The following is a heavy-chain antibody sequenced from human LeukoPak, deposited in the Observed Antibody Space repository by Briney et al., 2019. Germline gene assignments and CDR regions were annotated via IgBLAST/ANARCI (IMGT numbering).Heavy chain of an antibody. Sequence: ASVKVSCKASGGTFSSYAISWVRQAPGQGLEWMGGIIPIFGTANYAQKFQGRVTITADESTSTAYMELSSLRSEDTAVYYCAAEEFVTAIRGYFDYWGQGTLVTVSS. CDR2: IIPIFGTA. D-gene: IGHD2-21*02. CDR1: GGTFSSYA. CDR3: AAEEFVTAIRGYFDY. J-gene: IGHJ4*02. V-gene: IGHV1-69*13.